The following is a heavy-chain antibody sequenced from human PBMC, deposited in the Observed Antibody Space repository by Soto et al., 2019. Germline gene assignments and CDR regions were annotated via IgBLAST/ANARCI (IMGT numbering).Heavy chain of an antibody. D-gene: IGHD3-22*01. J-gene: IGHJ4*02. V-gene: IGHV4-34*01. CDR1: GGSFSGYY. CDR2: INHSGST. CDR3: ARGTDYYDSSGYYYFDY. Sequence: SETLSLTCAVYGGSFSGYYWSWIRQPPGKGLEWIGEINHSGSTNYNPSLKSRVTISVDTSKNQFSLKLSSVTAADTAVYYCARGTDYYDSSGYYYFDYWGQGTLVTVPQ.